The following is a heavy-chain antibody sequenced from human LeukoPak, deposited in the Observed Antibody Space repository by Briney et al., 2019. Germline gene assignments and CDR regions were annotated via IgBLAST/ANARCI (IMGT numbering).Heavy chain of an antibody. CDR1: EFTFSDYA. CDR3: AREWTYSSGWSASGY. J-gene: IGHJ4*02. D-gene: IGHD6-19*01. Sequence: PGGSLRLSCAASEFTFSDYAMHWVRQAPGEGLEWVALISYDGSNKYYADSVKGRFTISRDNSKNTLYLQMNSLRAEDTALYYCAREWTYSSGWSASGYWGQGTLVTVSS. V-gene: IGHV3-30-3*01. CDR2: ISYDGSNK.